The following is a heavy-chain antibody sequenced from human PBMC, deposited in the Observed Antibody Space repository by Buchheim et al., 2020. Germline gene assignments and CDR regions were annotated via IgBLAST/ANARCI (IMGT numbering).Heavy chain of an antibody. V-gene: IGHV3-74*03. J-gene: IGHJ4*02. CDR3: ARAIDYTSYSNWYDI. D-gene: IGHD3-9*01. CDR1: GFTLSNYW. CDR2: INSDGSSR. Sequence: EVQLVESGGGLVQPGGSLRLSCAASGFTLSNYWMHWARQAPGKGLLWVSRINSDGSSRTYADSGKGRFTISRDNAKNTLFLQMNSLGAEDTAVYYCARAIDYTSYSNWYDIWGQGTL.